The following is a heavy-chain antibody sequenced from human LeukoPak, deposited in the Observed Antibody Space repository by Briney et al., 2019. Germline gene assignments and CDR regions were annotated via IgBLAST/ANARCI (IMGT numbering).Heavy chain of an antibody. CDR1: GFTFSNYA. CDR2: ISQSGGRST. CDR3: ARDLGCSTTSCRYNWFDP. V-gene: IGHV3-23*01. J-gene: IGHJ5*02. D-gene: IGHD2-2*01. Sequence: GGSLRLSCAASGFTFSNYAMSWVRQVPGRGLEWVSFISQSGGRSTDYADSVKGRFTISRDNSKNTLYLQMNSLRAEDTALYYCARDLGCSTTSCRYNWFDPWGQGTLVTVSS.